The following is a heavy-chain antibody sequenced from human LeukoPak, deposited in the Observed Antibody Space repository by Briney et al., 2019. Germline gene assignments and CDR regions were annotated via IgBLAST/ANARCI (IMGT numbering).Heavy chain of an antibody. Sequence: GGSLRLSCAASGFTVSSNYMSWVRQAPGKGLEWVSVIHSGGSTYYADSVKGRFTISRDNSKNTLYLQMNSLRAEDTAVYYCARDYITMIVGDAFDIWGQGTMVTVSS. D-gene: IGHD3-22*01. CDR1: GFTVSSNY. CDR2: IHSGGST. V-gene: IGHV3-66*01. CDR3: ARDYITMIVGDAFDI. J-gene: IGHJ3*02.